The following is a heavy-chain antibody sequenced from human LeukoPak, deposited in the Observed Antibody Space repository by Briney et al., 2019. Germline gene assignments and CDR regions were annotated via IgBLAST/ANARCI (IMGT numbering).Heavy chain of an antibody. CDR1: GFTLNNYG. V-gene: IGHV3-33*05. CDR3: ARDMDGYDSNDAFDI. D-gene: IGHD5-12*01. Sequence: GGSLRLSCAASGFTLNNYGMHWVRQAPGKGLEWVAAISYDGSDKYYADSVRGRFTISRDSSKNTLYLQMNSLRADDTAVYYCARDMDGYDSNDAFDIWGQGTMVTVSS. J-gene: IGHJ3*02. CDR2: ISYDGSDK.